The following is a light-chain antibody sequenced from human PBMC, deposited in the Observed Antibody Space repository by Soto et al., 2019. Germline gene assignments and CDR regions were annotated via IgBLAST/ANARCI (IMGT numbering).Light chain of an antibody. V-gene: IGKV3-15*01. CDR1: QNVRTF. CDR2: GAS. CDR3: QQYHNWPRT. J-gene: IGKJ1*01. Sequence: EFVLTQSPATLSLTPGERATLSCRASQNVRTFLDWYQQEPGQAPRLLIYGASTRATGIPARFSGSGSGTEFTLTITSLQSEDFAVYYCQQYHNWPRTFGQGTKVDI.